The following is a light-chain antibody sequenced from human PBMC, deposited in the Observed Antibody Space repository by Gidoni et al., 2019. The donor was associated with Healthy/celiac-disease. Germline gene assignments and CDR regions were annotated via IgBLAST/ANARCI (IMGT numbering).Light chain of an antibody. V-gene: IGLV2-14*01. CDR3: SSYTSTSTVV. CDR1: SSDVGGYNY. Sequence: SALTPPASVSGSPGQSIPISCTGTSSDVGGYNYVSWYQQHPGKAPKLMIYDVSTRPSGVSNRFSGSKYGNTASLTISGLKAEDEDDDDCSSYTSTSTVVFGGGTKLTVL. J-gene: IGLJ2*01. CDR2: DVS.